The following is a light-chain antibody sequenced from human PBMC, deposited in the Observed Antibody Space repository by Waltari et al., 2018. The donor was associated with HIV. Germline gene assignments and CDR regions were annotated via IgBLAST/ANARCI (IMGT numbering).Light chain of an antibody. CDR2: RVT. Sequence: QSALTQPASVSGSPGQSVTISCTGTTSDFGPYNFVSCYQQHPANVPKVIIYRVTSRPSGVPPRFSGYKSGKTASLTISGLRAEDEALYYCSTHTGNDTLAFGGGTKLTVL. CDR3: STHTGNDTLA. J-gene: IGLJ2*01. CDR1: TSDFGPYNF. V-gene: IGLV2-14*03.